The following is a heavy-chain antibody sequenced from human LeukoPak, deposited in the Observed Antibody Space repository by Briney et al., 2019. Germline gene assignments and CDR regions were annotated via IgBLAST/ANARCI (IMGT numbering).Heavy chain of an antibody. J-gene: IGHJ4*02. V-gene: IGHV4-4*02. D-gene: IGHD1-26*01. CDR1: GGSISSGGY. Sequence: SETLSLTCAVSGGSISSGGYWSWLRQPPRKGLEWIGQIYYIGSTNYNPSLESRVIMSLDKSTNQLSLRFNSVTAADTAVYYCARHGSYSLAFWGQGALVTVSS. CDR2: IYYIGST. CDR3: ARHGSYSLAF.